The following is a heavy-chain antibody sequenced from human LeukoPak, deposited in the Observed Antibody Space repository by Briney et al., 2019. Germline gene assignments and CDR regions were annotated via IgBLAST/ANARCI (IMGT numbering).Heavy chain of an antibody. CDR2: INNSGGST. D-gene: IGHD4-23*01. J-gene: IGHJ4*02. V-gene: IGHV3-23*01. CDR1: GFTFSNYN. Sequence: PGGSLRLSCAASGFTFSNYNMNWVRQAPGKGLEWVSSINNSGGSTYYADSVKGRFAISRDNPKNTLYLQMNSLRAEDTAVYYCAKIGGNVVYWGQGTLVTVSS. CDR3: AKIGGNVVY.